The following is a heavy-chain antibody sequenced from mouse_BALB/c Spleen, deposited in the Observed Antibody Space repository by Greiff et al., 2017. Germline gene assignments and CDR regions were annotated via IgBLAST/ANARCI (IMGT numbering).Heavy chain of an antibody. CDR2: IDTSDSYT. Sequence: QVQLQQPGAELVMPGASVKMSCKASGYTFTDYWMHWVKQRPGQGLEWIGAIDTSDSYTSYNQKFKGKATLTVDESSSTAYMQLSSLTSEDSAVYYCARRGAYYRYDERIYYAMDYWGQGTSVTVSS. CDR3: ARRGAYYRYDERIYYAMDY. CDR1: GYTFTDYW. V-gene: IGHV1-69*01. D-gene: IGHD2-14*01. J-gene: IGHJ4*01.